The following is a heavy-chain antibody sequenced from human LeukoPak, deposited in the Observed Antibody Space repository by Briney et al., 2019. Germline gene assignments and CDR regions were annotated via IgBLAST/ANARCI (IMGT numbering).Heavy chain of an antibody. CDR1: GFTVSDYY. V-gene: IGHV3-11*03. J-gene: IGHJ4*02. CDR2: TRRSGTYT. CDR3: ARQGGDISTGYLDC. D-gene: IGHD3-9*01. Sequence: GGSLRVSCATSGFTVSDYYMSWIRQAPRKGLEWVSYTRRSGTYTDTAESVRGRFTISRDYPKNSLYLQLSSLRAADTAVYYCARQGGDISTGYLDCWGQGTLVTVSS.